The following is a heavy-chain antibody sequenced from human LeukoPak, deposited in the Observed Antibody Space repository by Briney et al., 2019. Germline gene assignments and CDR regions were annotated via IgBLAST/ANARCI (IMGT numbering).Heavy chain of an antibody. D-gene: IGHD2-21*02. CDR2: IYPGDSDT. CDR3: ARMNCGGDCYSSQYYYGLDV. V-gene: IGHV5-51*01. CDR1: GYGFTSYW. Sequence: GVSLQISCKGSGYGFTSYWIVWVRPVPGKGLEWMGIIYPGDSDTRYSPSFQGQVTISADKSISTAYLQWSSLKASDTAVYYCARMNCGGDCYSSQYYYGLDVWGQGTTVTVSS. J-gene: IGHJ6*02.